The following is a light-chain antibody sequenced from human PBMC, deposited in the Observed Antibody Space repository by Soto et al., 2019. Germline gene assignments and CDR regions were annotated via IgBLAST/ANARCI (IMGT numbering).Light chain of an antibody. CDR3: QQYESFSPYT. J-gene: IGKJ2*01. CDR1: QSVSSS. Sequence: DIQMTQSPSTLSAFVGDRVTITCRASQSVSSSLAWYQQKPGKAPKLLIYDASTLESGVPSRFSGSGYGTEFTLTINSLQPGDFATYYCQQYESFSPYTFGQGTMLEI. V-gene: IGKV1-5*01. CDR2: DAS.